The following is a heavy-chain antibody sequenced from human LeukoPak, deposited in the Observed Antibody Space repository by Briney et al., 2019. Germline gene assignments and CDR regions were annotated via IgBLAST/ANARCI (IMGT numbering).Heavy chain of an antibody. CDR2: ISSSTTYM. J-gene: IGHJ6*03. CDR1: GFSFSDYN. CDR3: ARDDGSGSYANFYYHYYYMDV. Sequence: GGSLRLSCTASGFSFSDYNMNWVRQAPGKGLEWVSSISSSTTYMYYADSVKGRFTISRDNAKKSLYLQMSSLRAEDTAVYYCARDDGSGSYANFYYHYYYMDVWGKGTTVTVSS. V-gene: IGHV3-21*01. D-gene: IGHD3-10*01.